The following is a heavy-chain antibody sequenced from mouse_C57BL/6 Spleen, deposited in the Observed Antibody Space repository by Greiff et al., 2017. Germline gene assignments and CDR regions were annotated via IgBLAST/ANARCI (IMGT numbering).Heavy chain of an antibody. CDR3: ARWGGSLDY. CDR2: IHPNSGST. V-gene: IGHV1-64*01. J-gene: IGHJ2*01. Sequence: QVQLQQPGAELVKPGASVKLSCKASGYNFTSYWMHWVKQRPGQGLEWIGMIHPNSGSTNYNAKFKSKDTLTVDKSSSTAYLQLSSLTSEDSAVYYCARWGGSLDYWGQGTTLTVSS. CDR1: GYNFTSYW.